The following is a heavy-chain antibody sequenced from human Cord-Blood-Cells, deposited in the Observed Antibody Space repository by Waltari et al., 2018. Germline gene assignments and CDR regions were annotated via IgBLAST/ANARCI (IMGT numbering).Heavy chain of an antibody. J-gene: IGHJ4*02. CDR3: ARAVHSSSWFGGY. CDR1: GGSFSGYY. CDR2: INHSRST. V-gene: IGHV4-34*01. D-gene: IGHD6-13*01. Sequence: QVQLQQWGAGLLKPSETLSLTCAVYGGSFSGYYWSWIRQPPGKGLEWIGEINHSRSTSYTPSPKNRVTISVDTSTNQFSLKLSSVTAADTAVYYCARAVHSSSWFGGYWGQGTLVTVSS.